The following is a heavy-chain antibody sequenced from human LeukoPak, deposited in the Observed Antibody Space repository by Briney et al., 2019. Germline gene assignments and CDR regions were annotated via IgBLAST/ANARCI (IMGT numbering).Heavy chain of an antibody. CDR1: GFTFSSYE. V-gene: IGHV3-48*03. D-gene: IGHD3-22*01. CDR2: ISSSGSTI. Sequence: SGGSLRLSCAASGFTFSSYEMNWVRQAPGKGLEWVSYISSSGSTIYYADSVKGRFTISRDNAKNSLYLQMNSLRAEDTAVYYCARAFAGHNYYDSSGYYRGYWGQGTLVTVSS. CDR3: ARAFAGHNYYDSSGYYRGY. J-gene: IGHJ4*02.